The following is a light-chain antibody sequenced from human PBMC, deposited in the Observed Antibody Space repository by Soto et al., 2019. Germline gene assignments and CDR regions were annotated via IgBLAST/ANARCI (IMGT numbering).Light chain of an antibody. V-gene: IGKV1-27*01. CDR2: SAS. CDR3: QKFNTAPLT. J-gene: IGKJ5*01. Sequence: DIQMTQSPSSLSASVGDRVTITCRASQDISVYLAWYQQKPGKVPKLLIYSASTLQSGVTSRFSCSGSGTDFTLTISSLQPEDVATYYCQKFNTAPLTFGQGTRLEIK. CDR1: QDISVY.